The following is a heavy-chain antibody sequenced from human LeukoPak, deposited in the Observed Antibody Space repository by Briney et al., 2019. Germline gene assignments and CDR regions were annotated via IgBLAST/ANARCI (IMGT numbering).Heavy chain of an antibody. V-gene: IGHV4-34*01. CDR2: INHSGST. CDR3: ASSRIAPAGTPAFDY. J-gene: IGHJ4*02. Sequence: SETLSLTCAVYGGSFSGYYWTWIRQPPGKGLEWIGEINHSGSTNYNPSLKSRVIISVDTSKNQFSLKLSSVTASDPAVYYCASSRIAPAGTPAFDYWGQGTLVTVSS. D-gene: IGHD6-13*01. CDR1: GGSFSGYY.